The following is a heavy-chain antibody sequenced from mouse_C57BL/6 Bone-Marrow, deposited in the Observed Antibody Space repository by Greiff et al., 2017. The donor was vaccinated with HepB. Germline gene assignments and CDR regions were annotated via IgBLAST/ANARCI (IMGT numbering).Heavy chain of an antibody. J-gene: IGHJ3*01. CDR1: GFTFSNYW. Sequence: DVKVEESGGGLVQPGGSMKLSCVASGFTFSNYWMNWVSQSPGKGLEWVAQISLKSDNYATHYAVSVKDRFTISRDDSTSSVDLQMNNVRAEDTGMYYCTGSSWYWGKGTMVTVSA. CDR2: ISLKSDNYAT. V-gene: IGHV6-3*01. D-gene: IGHD1-1*01. CDR3: TGSSWY.